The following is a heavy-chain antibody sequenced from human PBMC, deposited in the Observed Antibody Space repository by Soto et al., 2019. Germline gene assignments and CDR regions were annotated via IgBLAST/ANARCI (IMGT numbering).Heavy chain of an antibody. Sequence: ASVKVSCKASGYTFTSYGISWVRQAPGQGLEWMGWISAYNGNTNYAQKLQGRVTMTTDTSTSTAYMELRSLRSDDTAVYYCARVPPRDGYNSYYYYYGMDVWGQGTTVTVSS. J-gene: IGHJ6*02. CDR3: ARVPPRDGYNSYYYYYGMDV. CDR1: GYTFTSYG. V-gene: IGHV1-18*01. D-gene: IGHD5-12*01. CDR2: ISAYNGNT.